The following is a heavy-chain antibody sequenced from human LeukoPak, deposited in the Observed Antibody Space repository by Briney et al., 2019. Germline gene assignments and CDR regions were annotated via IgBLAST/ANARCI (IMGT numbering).Heavy chain of an antibody. Sequence: ASVKVSCKASGYTFTSYAIHWVRQAPGQRLEWMGWISAGNGNTKYSQNFQGRVTFISNTSAATAFMELSSLRSEDAAVYYCARDSGSGNNDYWGQGTLATVSS. CDR1: GYTFTSYA. V-gene: IGHV1-3*01. D-gene: IGHD1-26*01. CDR3: ARDSGSGNNDY. J-gene: IGHJ4*02. CDR2: ISAGNGNT.